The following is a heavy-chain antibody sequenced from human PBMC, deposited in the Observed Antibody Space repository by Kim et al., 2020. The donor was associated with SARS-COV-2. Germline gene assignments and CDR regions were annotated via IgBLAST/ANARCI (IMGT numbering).Heavy chain of an antibody. CDR2: IYYSGST. CDR1: GGSISSGGYY. V-gene: IGHV4-31*03. Sequence: SETLSLTCTVSGGSISSGGYYWSWIRQHPGKGLEWIGYIYYSGSTYYNPSLKSRVTISVDTSKNQFSLKLSSVTAADTAVYYCARDRVVRGFNYWYFDLWGRGTLVTVSS. J-gene: IGHJ2*01. D-gene: IGHD3-10*01. CDR3: ARDRVVRGFNYWYFDL.